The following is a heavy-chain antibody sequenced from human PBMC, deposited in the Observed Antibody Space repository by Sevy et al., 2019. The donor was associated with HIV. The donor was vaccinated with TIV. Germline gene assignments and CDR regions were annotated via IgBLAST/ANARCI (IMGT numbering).Heavy chain of an antibody. V-gene: IGHV3-64D*06. CDR3: VKDLRDGSGSTLYYGMDV. J-gene: IGHJ6*02. CDR1: GFTFSNYA. Sequence: GESLKISCLASGFTFSNYAIHWVRQAPGKGLEYVSVISSNGGTTYNADSVKGRFTISRDNFKNTLYLQMSSLRAEDTAVYYCVKDLRDGSGSTLYYGMDVWGQGTTVTVSS. CDR2: ISSNGGTT. D-gene: IGHD6-19*01.